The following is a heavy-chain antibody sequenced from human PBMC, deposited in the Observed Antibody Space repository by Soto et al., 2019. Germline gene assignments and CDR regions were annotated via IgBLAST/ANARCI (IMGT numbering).Heavy chain of an antibody. CDR3: AGGAGVKRYFDL. V-gene: IGHV3-33*01. CDR2: IWYDGSNK. J-gene: IGHJ2*01. CDR1: GFTFSSYG. D-gene: IGHD2-8*01. Sequence: GGSLRLSCAASGFTFSSYGMHWVRQAPGQGLEWVAVIWYDGSNKYYADSVKGRFTISRDNSKNTLYLQMNSLRAEDTAVYYCAGGAGVKRYFDLWGRGTLVTVSS.